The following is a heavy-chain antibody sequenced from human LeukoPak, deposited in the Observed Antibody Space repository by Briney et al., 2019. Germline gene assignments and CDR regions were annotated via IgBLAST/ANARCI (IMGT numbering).Heavy chain of an antibody. D-gene: IGHD3-10*01. CDR3: AKVSPDGSGIFRYYFDY. CDR2: ISGSGGST. J-gene: IGHJ4*02. Sequence: PGGSLRLSCAASGFTFSSYEMNWVRQAPGKGLEWVSTISGSGGSTYYADSVKGRFTISRDNSKNTLYLQMNSLRAEDTAVYYCAKVSPDGSGIFRYYFDYWGQGTLVTVSS. CDR1: GFTFSSYE. V-gene: IGHV3-23*01.